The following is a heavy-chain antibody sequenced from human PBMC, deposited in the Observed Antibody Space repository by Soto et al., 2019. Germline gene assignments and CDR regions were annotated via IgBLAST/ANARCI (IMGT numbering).Heavy chain of an antibody. J-gene: IGHJ5*02. CDR1: GYTLTELS. CDR3: AKSSRYFVPPNWFDP. V-gene: IGHV1-24*01. Sequence: ASVKVSCKVSGYTLTELSMHWVRQAPGKGLEWMGGFDPEDGETIYAQKFQGRVTMTEDTSTDTAYMELSSLRSEDTAVYYCAKSSRYFVPPNWFDPWGQGTLVTVSS. D-gene: IGHD3-9*01. CDR2: FDPEDGET.